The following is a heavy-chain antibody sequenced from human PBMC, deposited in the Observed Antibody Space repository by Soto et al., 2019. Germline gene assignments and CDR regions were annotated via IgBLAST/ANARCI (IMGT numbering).Heavy chain of an antibody. J-gene: IGHJ5*02. CDR1: GGSISSSAYY. D-gene: IGHD2-2*01. CDR3: ARASYSSSRSFDP. CDR2: INYSGST. V-gene: IGHV4-31*03. Sequence: QVQLQESGPGLVKPSQTLSLTCTVSGGSISSSAYYWNWVRQHPGMGLEWIGYINYSGSTYYNPSLKSRVTISIDTSMNQFSLELDSVTAADTAVYYCARASYSSSRSFDPWGQGTLVTVSS.